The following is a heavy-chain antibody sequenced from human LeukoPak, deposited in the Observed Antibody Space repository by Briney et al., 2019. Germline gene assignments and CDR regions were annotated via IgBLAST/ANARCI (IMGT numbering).Heavy chain of an antibody. Sequence: GRSLRLSCAASGFTVSSSYMSWVRQAPGEGLEWASGISAGGDSTYTADSVRGRFTISRDNSNNTLYLQMNILTAEDTAVYYCAAISYSGTWPVGYWGQGILVTVTA. CDR2: SAGGDST. J-gene: IGHJ4*02. V-gene: IGHV3-53*01. CDR3: AAISYSGTWPVGY. D-gene: IGHD6-25*01. CDR1: GFTVSSSY.